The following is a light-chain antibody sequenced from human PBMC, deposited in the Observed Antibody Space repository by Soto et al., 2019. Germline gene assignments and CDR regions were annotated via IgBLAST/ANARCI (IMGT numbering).Light chain of an antibody. J-gene: IGKJ1*01. CDR2: GAS. CDR3: QQYDSSSKT. V-gene: IGKV3-20*01. CDR1: QSVSSSY. Sequence: EIDLTQSPSTLSSSPGERATLSCRASQSVSSSYLAWYQQKPGQAHRLLIYGASSRATGIPDRFSGSGSGTDGTLTISRLQPEDFAVYYCQQYDSSSKTFGQGTKVDIK.